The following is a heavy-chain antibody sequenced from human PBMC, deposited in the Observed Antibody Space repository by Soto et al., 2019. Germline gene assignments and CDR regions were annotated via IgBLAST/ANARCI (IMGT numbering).Heavy chain of an antibody. CDR3: ARRREVGALNWFDP. D-gene: IGHD1-26*01. V-gene: IGHV4-39*01. CDR2: VYYSGTT. Sequence: PSETLSLTRTVSCGSISSENFSWGWIREPPRKGLEWLGSVYYSGTTYYNPSLKSRVTIYVDTSKNQFSLKLSSVTAADTALYYCARRREVGALNWFDPWGQGTRVTVSS. CDR1: CGSISSENFS. J-gene: IGHJ5*02.